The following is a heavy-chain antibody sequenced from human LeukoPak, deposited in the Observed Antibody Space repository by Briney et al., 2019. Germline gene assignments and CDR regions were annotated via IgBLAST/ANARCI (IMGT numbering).Heavy chain of an antibody. V-gene: IGHV4-59*01. CDR2: IYYSGSI. D-gene: IGHD3-22*01. J-gene: IGHJ4*02. CDR1: GASISSYY. Sequence: SETLSLTCAVSGASISSYYWSWIRQPPGKGLEWIGDIYYSGSIKYNPSLKSRVTMSVDTSKNQFSLKLSSVTAADTAIYYCARENPSGYYNRPINYWGQGTLVTVSS. CDR3: ARENPSGYYNRPINY.